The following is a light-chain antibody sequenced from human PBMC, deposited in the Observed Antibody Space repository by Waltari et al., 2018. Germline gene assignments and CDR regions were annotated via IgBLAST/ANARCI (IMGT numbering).Light chain of an antibody. J-gene: IGKJ1*01. CDR2: GAS. CDR1: QSVSSSY. CDR3: QQYGSSPPWT. V-gene: IGKV3-20*01. Sequence: DIVLTQSPGTLSLSPGERATLSCRASQSVSSSYLAWYQQKPGQAPRLPLYGASSRATGIPDRFSGSGSGTDFTLTISRLEPEDFAVYYCQQYGSSPPWTFGQGTKVEIK.